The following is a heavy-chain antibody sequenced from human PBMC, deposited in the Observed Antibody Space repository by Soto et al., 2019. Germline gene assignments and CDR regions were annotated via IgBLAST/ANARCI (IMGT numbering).Heavy chain of an antibody. Sequence: TSETLSLTCTVSGGSISSYYWIWIRQPPGKGLEWIGYIYYSGSTNYNPSLKSRVTISVDTSKNQFSLKLSSVTAADTAVYYCARDFRDGYISYGMDVGGQGTTVTVSS. CDR2: IYYSGST. J-gene: IGHJ6*02. V-gene: IGHV4-59*01. CDR1: GGSISSYY. CDR3: ARDFRDGYISYGMDV. D-gene: IGHD5-12*01.